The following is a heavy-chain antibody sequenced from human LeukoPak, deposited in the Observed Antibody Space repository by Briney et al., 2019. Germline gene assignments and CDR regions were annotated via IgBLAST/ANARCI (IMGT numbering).Heavy chain of an antibody. D-gene: IGHD2-15*01. CDR1: GFTFSNYA. CDR3: ARDPSLREGYLDGFDI. CDR2: ISQSGDFT. Sequence: GGSLRLSCAASGFTFSNYAMNWVRQAPGKGLEWVSTISQSGDFTYYADSVKGRFTISKDKSRNTVSLQMNSLRADDTAVYYCARDPSLREGYLDGFDIWGQGTMVTVSS. J-gene: IGHJ3*02. V-gene: IGHV3-23*01.